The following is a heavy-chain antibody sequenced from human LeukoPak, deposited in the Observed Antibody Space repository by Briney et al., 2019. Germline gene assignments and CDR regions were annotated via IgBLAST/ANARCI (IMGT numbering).Heavy chain of an antibody. CDR3: ARDGLGTAVDY. CDR1: GYIFTTYA. D-gene: IGHD6-13*01. V-gene: IGHV1-18*01. J-gene: IGHJ4*02. Sequence: ASVKVSCKASGYIFTTYAISWVRRAPRQGLEWMGWISVYNGDTNYAQNLQGRVTMTTDTSTSTPYMELRSLRSDDTAVYYCARDGLGTAVDYWGQGTLVSVSS. CDR2: ISVYNGDT.